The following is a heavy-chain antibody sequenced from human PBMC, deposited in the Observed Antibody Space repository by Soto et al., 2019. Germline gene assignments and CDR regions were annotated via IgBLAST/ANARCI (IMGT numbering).Heavy chain of an antibody. CDR2: INHSGST. J-gene: IGHJ4*02. V-gene: IGHV4-34*01. D-gene: IGHD4-17*01. Sequence: SETLSLTCAVYGGSFSGYVWSWIRQPPGKGLEWIGEINHSGSTNYNPSLKSRVTISVDTSKNQFSLKLSSVTAADTAVYYCARGVGRTGDYGDYGLDYWGQGTLVTVSS. CDR3: ARGVGRTGDYGDYGLDY. CDR1: GGSFSGYV.